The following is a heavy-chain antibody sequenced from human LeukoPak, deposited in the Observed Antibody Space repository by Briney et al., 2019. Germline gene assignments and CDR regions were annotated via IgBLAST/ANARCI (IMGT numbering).Heavy chain of an antibody. Sequence: GGSLRLSCATSGFTFADYAMHWVRQAPGKGLEWVSGISWNSGSKGYADSVKGRFTISRDNAKNSLYLQMNSLRAEDTALYHCAKEVRSGSYYYYYYGMDVWGQGATVTVSS. D-gene: IGHD3-10*01. CDR3: AKEVRSGSYYYYYYGMDV. V-gene: IGHV3-9*01. CDR1: GFTFADYA. J-gene: IGHJ6*02. CDR2: ISWNSGSK.